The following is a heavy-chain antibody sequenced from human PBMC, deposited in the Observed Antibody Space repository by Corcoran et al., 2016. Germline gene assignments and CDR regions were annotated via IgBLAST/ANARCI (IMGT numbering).Heavy chain of an antibody. CDR1: GGSFSGYY. CDR3: ARDVDYDSRSFDY. D-gene: IGHD3-22*01. V-gene: IGHV4-34*01. CDR2: INHSGST. J-gene: IGHJ4*02. Sequence: QVQLQQWGAGLLKPSETLSLTCAVYGGSFSGYYWSWIRQPPGKGLEWIGEINHSGSTNYNPSLKSRVTISVDTSKNQFSLKLSSVTAADTAVYYCARDVDYDSRSFDYWGQGTLVTVSS.